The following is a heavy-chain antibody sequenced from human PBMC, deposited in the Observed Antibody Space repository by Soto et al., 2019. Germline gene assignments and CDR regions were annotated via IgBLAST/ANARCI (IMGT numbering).Heavy chain of an antibody. CDR3: ASGEHYSGRIFDY. Sequence: PSQTLSLTCAITGDSVSSNRAGWSWVRQSPSRGLEWLGRTYYRSKWYYEYAVSVRGRITINPDTSKNQYSLQLNSVTPEDTAVYSCASGEHYSGRIFDYWGQGTLVTVSS. D-gene: IGHD1-26*01. J-gene: IGHJ4*01. CDR1: GDSVSSNRAG. V-gene: IGHV6-1*01. CDR2: TYYRSKWYY.